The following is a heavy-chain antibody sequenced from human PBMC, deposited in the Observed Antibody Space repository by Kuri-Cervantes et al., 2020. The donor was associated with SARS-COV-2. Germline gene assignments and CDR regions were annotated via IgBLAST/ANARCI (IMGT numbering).Heavy chain of an antibody. Sequence: ASVKVSCKASGYIFTNYYMSWVRQAPGQGLEWLGIINPSGGGPSYAQKFQGRVTMTRDPSTSTVYMELSSLRSEDTAVYYCAGGRLSSDYFDYWGQGTLVTVSS. J-gene: IGHJ4*02. CDR2: INPSGGGP. CDR1: GYIFTNYY. V-gene: IGHV1-46*01. CDR3: AGGRLSSDYFDY. D-gene: IGHD6-6*01.